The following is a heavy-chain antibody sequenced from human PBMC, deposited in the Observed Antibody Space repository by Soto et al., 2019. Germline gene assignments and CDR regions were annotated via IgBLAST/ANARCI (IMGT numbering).Heavy chain of an antibody. CDR2: ISSSSSYI. D-gene: IGHD5-18*01. V-gene: IGHV3-21*01. J-gene: IGHJ4*02. CDR3: ARDQPGYSYGYGLGY. CDR1: GFTFSSYS. Sequence: EVQLVESEGGLVKPAGSLRLSCAASGFTFSSYSMNWVRQAPGKGLEWVSSISSSSSYIYCADSVKGRFTISRDNAKNSLYLQMNSLRAEDTAVYYCARDQPGYSYGYGLGYWGQGTLVTVSS.